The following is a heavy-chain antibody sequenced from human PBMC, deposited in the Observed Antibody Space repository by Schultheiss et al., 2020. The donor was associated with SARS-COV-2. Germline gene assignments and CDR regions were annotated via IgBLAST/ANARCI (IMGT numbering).Heavy chain of an antibody. CDR1: GFTFDDYG. D-gene: IGHD3-22*01. CDR3: ARGSSGYYYDSSGYPN. CDR2: INWNGGST. Sequence: GGSLRLSFAASGFTFDDYGMSWVRQAPGKGLEWVSGINWNGGSTGYADSVKGRFTISRDNAKNSLYLQMNSLRAEDTAVYYCARGSSGYYYDSSGYPNWGQGTLVTVSS. J-gene: IGHJ4*02. V-gene: IGHV3-20*03.